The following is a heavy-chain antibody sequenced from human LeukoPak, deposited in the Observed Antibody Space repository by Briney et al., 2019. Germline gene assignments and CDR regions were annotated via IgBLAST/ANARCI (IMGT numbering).Heavy chain of an antibody. V-gene: IGHV4-4*07. D-gene: IGHD1-26*01. Sequence: SETLSLTYTVSGGSISSYYWSWIRQPAGKGLEWIGRIYTSGSTNYNPSLKSRVTMSVDTSKNQFSLKLSSVTAADTAVYYCARDGSGSYPRAFDIWGQGTMVTVSS. CDR3: ARDGSGSYPRAFDI. CDR2: IYTSGST. CDR1: GGSISSYY. J-gene: IGHJ3*02.